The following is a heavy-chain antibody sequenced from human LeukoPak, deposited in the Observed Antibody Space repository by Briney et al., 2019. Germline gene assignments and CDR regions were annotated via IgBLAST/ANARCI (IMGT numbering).Heavy chain of an antibody. J-gene: IGHJ4*02. D-gene: IGHD5-12*01. Sequence: PGGSLRLSCAASVFTFSNYAMSWVRQAPGKGLEWVSAISGSGDGTYSADSVKGRFTISRDNSKNTLYLQMNSLRAEDTAVYYCAKPFYSGYDSHFDYWGQGTLVTVSS. V-gene: IGHV3-23*01. CDR3: AKPFYSGYDSHFDY. CDR1: VFTFSNYA. CDR2: ISGSGDGT.